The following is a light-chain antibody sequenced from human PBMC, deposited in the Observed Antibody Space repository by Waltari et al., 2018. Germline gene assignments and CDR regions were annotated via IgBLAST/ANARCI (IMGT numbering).Light chain of an antibody. CDR1: QGVGKY. V-gene: IGKV3-20*01. CDR3: QKYDFLPAT. CDR2: HAS. J-gene: IGKJ1*01. Sequence: EIVLTQSTGTLSLSPGARATISCRASQGVGKYLAWYQQRPGQASRLLLYHASIRATGIPDRFSGSGYGTDFSLTISRLGPEDFAVYYCQKYDFLPATFGQGTTVEIK.